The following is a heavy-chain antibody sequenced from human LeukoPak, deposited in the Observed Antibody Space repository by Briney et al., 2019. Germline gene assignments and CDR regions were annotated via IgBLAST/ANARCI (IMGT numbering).Heavy chain of an antibody. CDR1: GYTFSSYG. Sequence: GASVKVSCKASGYTFSSYGISWVRQAPGQGLEWMGWISAYNGDTKYAQKVQGRVTMSTDTSTSTAYMELRSLRSDHTAVYYCARDGGYYYGSGTFVGVWGQGTLVTVS. V-gene: IGHV1-18*01. J-gene: IGHJ4*02. CDR2: ISAYNGDT. CDR3: ARDGGYYYGSGTFVGV. D-gene: IGHD3-10*01.